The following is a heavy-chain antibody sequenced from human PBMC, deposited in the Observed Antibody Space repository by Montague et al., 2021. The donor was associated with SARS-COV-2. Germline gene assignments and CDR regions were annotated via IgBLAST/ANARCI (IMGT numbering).Heavy chain of an antibody. CDR3: ARAQTTCFIANCVNYFDY. J-gene: IGHJ4*02. CDR1: GDSHTPYY. V-gene: IGHV4-59*01. D-gene: IGHD1-1*01. CDR2: IYYTGTT. Sequence: SETLSLTCLVPGDSHTPYYWSRVRKSPGWGPVRIGHIYYTGTTKYDPSLKSRATISVDTSRGQFSLKLKSVTAADTAVYYCARAQTTCFIANCVNYFDYWGQGALVTVSS.